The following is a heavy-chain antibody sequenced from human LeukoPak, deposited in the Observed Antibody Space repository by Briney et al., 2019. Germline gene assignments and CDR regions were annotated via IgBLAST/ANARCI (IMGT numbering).Heavy chain of an antibody. Sequence: PSETLSLTCTVSGGSIGSYYWSWIRQPPGKGLEWIGYIYYSGSTNYNPSLKSRVTISVDTSKNQFSLKLSSVTAADTAVYYCARDSDYDSYYYYYMDVWGKGTTVTVSS. D-gene: IGHD5-12*01. CDR3: ARDSDYDSYYYYYMDV. CDR2: IYYSGST. J-gene: IGHJ6*03. CDR1: GGSIGSYY. V-gene: IGHV4-59*01.